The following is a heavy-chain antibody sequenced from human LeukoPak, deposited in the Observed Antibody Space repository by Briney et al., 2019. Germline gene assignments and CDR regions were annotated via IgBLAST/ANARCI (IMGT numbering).Heavy chain of an antibody. Sequence: GGSLRLSCAASGFTFDDYGMSWVRQAPGKGLEWVSGINWNGGSTGYADSVKGRFTISRDNAKNSLYLQMNSLRAEDTALYYCARVYYYGSGSYLDYWGQGTLVTASS. CDR2: INWNGGST. D-gene: IGHD3-10*01. V-gene: IGHV3-20*04. CDR1: GFTFDDYG. CDR3: ARVYYYGSGSYLDY. J-gene: IGHJ4*02.